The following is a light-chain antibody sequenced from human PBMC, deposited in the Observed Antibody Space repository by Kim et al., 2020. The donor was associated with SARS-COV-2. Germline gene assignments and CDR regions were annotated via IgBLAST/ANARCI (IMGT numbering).Light chain of an antibody. CDR2: GKD. CDR1: SLRSYY. V-gene: IGLV3-19*01. Sequence: SSELTQDPAVSVALGQTVRITCQGDSLRSYYATWYQQKPGQAPTVVIYGKDNRPSGVPDRFSGSSSGKTAYLTITGTQAGDEADYYCNSRDSNDYVVFGGGTKVTVL. J-gene: IGLJ2*01. CDR3: NSRDSNDYVV.